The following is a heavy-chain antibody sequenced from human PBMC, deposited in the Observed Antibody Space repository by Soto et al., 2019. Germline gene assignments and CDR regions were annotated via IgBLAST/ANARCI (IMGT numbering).Heavy chain of an antibody. CDR1: GGSFSGYS. J-gene: IGHJ6*02. CDR3: ARVTGRYYYGMDV. Sequence: QVQLQQWGAGLLKPSETLSLTCAVYGGSFSGYSWSWISQPPGKGLEWIGEITHSGSTNYNPSLKSRVTISVDTSTNQVALTLSSVPAADTAVYYCARVTGRYYYGMDVWGQGTTVTGAS. CDR2: ITHSGST. V-gene: IGHV4-34*01.